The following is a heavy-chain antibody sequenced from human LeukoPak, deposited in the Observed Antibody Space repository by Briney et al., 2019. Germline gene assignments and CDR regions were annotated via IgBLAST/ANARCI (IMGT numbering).Heavy chain of an antibody. CDR3: ARLRYYGSGSYPMTGNWFDP. CDR1: ADSISNDYF. V-gene: IGHV4-38-2*02. J-gene: IGHJ5*02. Sequence: PSETLSLTCTVSADSISNDYFWGWIRQPPGKGLEWIGSIYHSGSTYYNPSLKSRVTISVDTSKNQFSLKLISVTAADTAVYFCARLRYYGSGSYPMTGNWFDPWGQGTLVSVSS. D-gene: IGHD3-10*01. CDR2: IYHSGST.